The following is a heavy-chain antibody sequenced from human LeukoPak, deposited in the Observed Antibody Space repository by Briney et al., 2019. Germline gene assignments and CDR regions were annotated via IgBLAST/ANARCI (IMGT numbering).Heavy chain of an antibody. V-gene: IGHV3-53*01. J-gene: IGHJ4*02. CDR2: IYSGDIT. CDR3: RGDSSY. Sequence: TGESLRLSCAASGFTVSSNYMNWVRQAPGKGLEWVSLIYSGDITYYADSVKGRFTISRDNSKNTLYLQMHSLRAEDTAVYYCRGDSSYWGQGTLVTVSS. D-gene: IGHD2-21*01. CDR1: GFTVSSNY.